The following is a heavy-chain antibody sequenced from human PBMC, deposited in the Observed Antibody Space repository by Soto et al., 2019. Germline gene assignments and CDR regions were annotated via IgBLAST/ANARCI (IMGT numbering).Heavy chain of an antibody. D-gene: IGHD3-22*01. CDR3: ARGRDSSGYYSPTDAFDF. Sequence: ASVKVSCKASGYTFTGYYIHWVRQAPGQGLEWMGWINPNRSGTKYAQKFQGWVTMTRDTSISAAYLELNRLESGDTAVYYCARGRDSSGYYSPTDAFDFWGQGTMVTVSS. CDR1: GYTFTGYY. V-gene: IGHV1-2*04. J-gene: IGHJ3*01. CDR2: INPNRSGT.